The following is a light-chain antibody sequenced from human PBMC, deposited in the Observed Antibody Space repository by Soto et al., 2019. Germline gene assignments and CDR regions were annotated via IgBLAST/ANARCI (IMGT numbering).Light chain of an antibody. Sequence: QCALTQPASVSGSPGQSITISCTGTSSDVGGYNYVSWYQQHPGKAPKLMIYDVSNRPSGVSNRFSCSKSGNTASLTISGLQAEVEADYYCSSYTSSSTLVVFGGGTKLTVL. J-gene: IGLJ2*01. V-gene: IGLV2-14*01. CDR1: SSDVGGYNY. CDR2: DVS. CDR3: SSYTSSSTLVV.